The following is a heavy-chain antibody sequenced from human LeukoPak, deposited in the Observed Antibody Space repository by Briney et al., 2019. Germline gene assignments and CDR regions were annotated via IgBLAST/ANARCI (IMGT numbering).Heavy chain of an antibody. V-gene: IGHV3-30*02. CDR2: VRFDGGNQ. J-gene: IGHJ3*02. CDR1: GFTFSSYG. D-gene: IGHD6-13*01. Sequence: GGSLRLSCAASGFTFSSYGMHWVRQAPGKGLEWVAFVRFDGGNQYYTDSVKGRFTISRDNSKNTVYLQMNSLRGEDTAVYYCARDAYSSSHAFDIWGQGTMVTVSS. CDR3: ARDAYSSSHAFDI.